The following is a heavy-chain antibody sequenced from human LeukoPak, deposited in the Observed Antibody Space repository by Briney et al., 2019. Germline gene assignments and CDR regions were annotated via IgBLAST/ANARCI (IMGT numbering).Heavy chain of an antibody. Sequence: GGSLRLSCAASGFTFSSYGMHWARQAPGKGLEWVAFIWYDGGKKYYVDSVKGRFTISRDNSKNTLDLQMNSLRAEDTAVYYCARDRGSTNWRGGFFDYWGQGTLVTVSS. CDR1: GFTFSSYG. D-gene: IGHD1-1*01. CDR3: ARDRGSTNWRGGFFDY. J-gene: IGHJ4*02. CDR2: IWYDGGKK. V-gene: IGHV3-33*01.